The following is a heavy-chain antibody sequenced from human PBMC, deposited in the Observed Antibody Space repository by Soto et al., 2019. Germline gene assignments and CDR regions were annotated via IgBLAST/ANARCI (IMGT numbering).Heavy chain of an antibody. D-gene: IGHD3-16*01. Sequence: GGSLRLSCAASGFTFSGYAMSWVRQAPGKGLEWVSAISGGAGTTYYADSVKGRFTISRDNSKNTLYVQMNSLRAEDTAVYYCAKGQDHVWRSSAFDIWGQGTMVTVSS. CDR2: ISGGAGTT. CDR3: AKGQDHVWRSSAFDI. V-gene: IGHV3-23*01. CDR1: GFTFSGYA. J-gene: IGHJ3*02.